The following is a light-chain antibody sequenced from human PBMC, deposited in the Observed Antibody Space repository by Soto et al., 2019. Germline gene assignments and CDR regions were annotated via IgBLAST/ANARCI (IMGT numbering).Light chain of an antibody. CDR2: GAS. Sequence: IVLTQSPGTLSLSPGERATLSCRASQSVNSDYLAWFQQKPGQAPRLLIYGASTRTTGIPDRFSGSGSGTDFTLTISRLEPEDFAVYYCQQYGSSPLTFGGGTKVDIK. V-gene: IGKV3-20*01. CDR3: QQYGSSPLT. CDR1: QSVNSDY. J-gene: IGKJ4*01.